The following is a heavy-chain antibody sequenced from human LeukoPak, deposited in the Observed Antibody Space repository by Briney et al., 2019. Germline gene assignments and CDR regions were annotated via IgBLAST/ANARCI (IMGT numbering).Heavy chain of an antibody. CDR1: GFTFSSSA. CDR2: ISASGGST. J-gene: IGHJ5*01. Sequence: GGSLRLSCAASGFTFSSSAMSWVRQVPGKGLEWVSGISASGGSTSYADSVRGRFTISRDNSKNTLYVQMNSLRDEDTAVYYCAKGATFGINWFDSWGQGTLVTVSS. CDR3: AKGATFGINWFDS. V-gene: IGHV3-23*01. D-gene: IGHD1-26*01.